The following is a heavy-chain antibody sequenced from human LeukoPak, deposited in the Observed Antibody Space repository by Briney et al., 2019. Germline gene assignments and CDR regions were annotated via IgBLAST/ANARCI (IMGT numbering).Heavy chain of an antibody. V-gene: IGHV1-18*04. CDR3: ARNAVADTLSAYYFEY. D-gene: IGHD6-19*01. J-gene: IGHJ4*02. CDR2: IRAFNGIT. CDR1: GYTFITND. Sequence: ASVKVSCKASGYTFITNDISWMRQAPGQGLEWLGWIRAFNGITNYAQKFQGRVTMTTDTSTNTAYLELRSLRSDDTAVCYCARNAVADTLSAYYFEYWGQGTLVTVSS.